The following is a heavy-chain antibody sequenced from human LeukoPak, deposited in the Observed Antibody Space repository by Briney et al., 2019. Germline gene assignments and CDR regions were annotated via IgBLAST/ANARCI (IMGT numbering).Heavy chain of an antibody. Sequence: SETLSLTCTVSGGSISSSSYYWGWIRQPPGKGLEWIGSTYYSGSTYYNPSLKSRVTISVDTSKNQFSLKLSSVTAADTAVYYCARLGYCSSTSCYGDYYYYGMDVWGQGTTVTVSS. D-gene: IGHD2-2*01. J-gene: IGHJ6*02. CDR2: TYYSGST. V-gene: IGHV4-39*01. CDR3: ARLGYCSSTSCYGDYYYYGMDV. CDR1: GGSISSSSYY.